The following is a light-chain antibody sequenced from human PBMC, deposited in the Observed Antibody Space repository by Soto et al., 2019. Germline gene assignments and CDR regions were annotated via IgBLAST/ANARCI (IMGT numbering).Light chain of an antibody. CDR3: SSYTTSNTRQIV. CDR2: DVS. Sequence: QSALTQPASVSGSPGQSITISCTGTSSDVSGYNYVSWYQQHPGKAPKFMIYDVSNRPSGVSNRFSGSKSGNTASLTISGLQAEDEADYYYSSYTTSNTRQIVFGTGTKVTVL. V-gene: IGLV2-14*01. J-gene: IGLJ1*01. CDR1: SSDVSGYNY.